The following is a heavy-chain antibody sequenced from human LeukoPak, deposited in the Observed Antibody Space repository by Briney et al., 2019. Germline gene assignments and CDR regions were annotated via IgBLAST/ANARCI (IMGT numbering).Heavy chain of an antibody. CDR1: GFTLTPYW. CDR2: INSDGRDT. CDR3: VRDCCSWDAFDI. Sequence: AGSLRLSCEAAGFTLTPYWMHWVRQAPGKGLVWVARINSDGRDTGYADSVKGRLTISRDDAKNTVYLQMNSLRAEDTAVYYCVRDCCSWDAFDIWGQGTMVTVSS. V-gene: IGHV3-74*01. J-gene: IGHJ3*02. D-gene: IGHD2-21*01.